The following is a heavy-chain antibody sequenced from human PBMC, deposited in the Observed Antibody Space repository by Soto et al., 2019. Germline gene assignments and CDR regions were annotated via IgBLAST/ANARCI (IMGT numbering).Heavy chain of an antibody. CDR2: TNSGGSST. V-gene: IGHV3-74*01. D-gene: IGHD5-18*01. CDR1: GFTFSSYW. CDR3: AREGYSYGLDY. J-gene: IGHJ4*02. Sequence: EVQLVESGGGLVQPGGSLRLSCAASGFTFSSYWMHWVRQAPGKGLVWVSRTNSGGSSTGYADSVKGRFTISRDNAKNTLDLQMNSLRAEDTAVYYCAREGYSYGLDYWGQGTLVTVSS.